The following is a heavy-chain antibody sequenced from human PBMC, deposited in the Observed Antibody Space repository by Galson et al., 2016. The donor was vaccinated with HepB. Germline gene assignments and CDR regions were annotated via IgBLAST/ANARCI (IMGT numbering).Heavy chain of an antibody. CDR2: IKQDGSEK. CDR1: GFSLSSYW. V-gene: IGHV3-7*01. J-gene: IGHJ6*02. CDR3: ARGGRILWDGMDV. D-gene: IGHD2/OR15-2a*01. Sequence: SLRPSCAASGFSLSSYWMSWVRQAPGRGLEWVANIKQDGSEKYYVDSVKGRFTISRDDAKNTVYLQMNSLRAEDTALYYCARGGRILWDGMDVWGQGTTVTVSS.